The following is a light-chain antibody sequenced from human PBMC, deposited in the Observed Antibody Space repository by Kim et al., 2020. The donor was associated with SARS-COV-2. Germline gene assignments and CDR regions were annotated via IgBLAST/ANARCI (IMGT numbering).Light chain of an antibody. CDR2: MTS. Sequence: DIQMTQSPSTLSANVGDRVIITCRASQSLDDWLAWYQHKPGKAPKLLIYMTSSLESGVPSRFSGSGSGTEFTLTISSLQPDDFATYYCQQYRYYSYNFGPGTKVDIK. J-gene: IGKJ3*01. CDR1: QSLDDW. V-gene: IGKV1-5*03. CDR3: QQYRYYSYN.